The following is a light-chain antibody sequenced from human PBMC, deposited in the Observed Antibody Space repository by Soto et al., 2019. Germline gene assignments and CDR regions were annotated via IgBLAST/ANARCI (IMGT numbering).Light chain of an antibody. CDR1: SSDVGGYTY. CDR2: DVS. CDR3: CSYAGSYTWV. Sequence: QSALTQPRSVSGSPGQSVTISCTGTSSDVGGYTYVSWYQHHPGKAPKLMIHDVSKRPSGVPDRFSGSKSGNTASLTISGLQAEDEADYYCCSYAGSYTWVFGGGTKLTAL. V-gene: IGLV2-11*01. J-gene: IGLJ3*02.